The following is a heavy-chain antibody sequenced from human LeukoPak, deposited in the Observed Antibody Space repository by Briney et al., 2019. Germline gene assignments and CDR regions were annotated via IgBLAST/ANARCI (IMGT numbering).Heavy chain of an antibody. J-gene: IGHJ6*03. D-gene: IGHD3-3*01. CDR3: AREGITIFGVVIDYYYYYMDV. Sequence: GGSLRLSCAASGFTFDDYGMSWVRQAPGKGLEWVSGINWNGGSTGYADSVKGRFTISRDNAENSLYLQMNSLRAEDTALYYCAREGITIFGVVIDYYYYYMDVWGKGTTVTVSS. CDR2: INWNGGST. V-gene: IGHV3-20*04. CDR1: GFTFDDYG.